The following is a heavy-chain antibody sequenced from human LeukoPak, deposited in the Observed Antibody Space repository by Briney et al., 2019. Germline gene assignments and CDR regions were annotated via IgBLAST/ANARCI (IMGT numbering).Heavy chain of an antibody. D-gene: IGHD2-15*01. J-gene: IGHJ4*02. CDR1: GGSISSYY. Sequence: SETLSLTCTVSGGSISSYYWSWIRQPPGKGLEWIGYIYTSGSTNYNPSLKSRVTISVDTSKNQFSLKLSSVTAADTAVYYCARHLGKGWDIGGYYFDYWGQGTLVTVSS. CDR3: ARHLGKGWDIGGYYFDY. V-gene: IGHV4-4*09. CDR2: IYTSGST.